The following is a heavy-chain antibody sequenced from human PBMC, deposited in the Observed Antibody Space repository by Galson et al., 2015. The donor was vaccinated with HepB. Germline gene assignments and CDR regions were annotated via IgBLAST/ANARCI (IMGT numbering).Heavy chain of an antibody. CDR3: ARGGGGAFDI. D-gene: IGHD3-16*01. CDR2: IYHSGST. V-gene: IGHV4-34*01. CDR1: GSFSGYY. Sequence: GSFSGYYWSWIRQPPGKGLEWIGEIYHSGSTDYNPSLKSRVTISVDKSKNQFSLKLSSVTAADTAVYYCARGGGGAFDIWGQGTMVTVSS. J-gene: IGHJ3*02.